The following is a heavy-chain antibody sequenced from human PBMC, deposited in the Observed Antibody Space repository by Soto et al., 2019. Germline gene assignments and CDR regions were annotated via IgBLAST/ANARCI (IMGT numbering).Heavy chain of an antibody. J-gene: IGHJ5*02. CDR1: GFIFSSYS. CDR2: ISSSSGTI. Sequence: GGSLRLSCAASGFIFSSYSMNWVRQAPGKGLEWVSYISSSSGTIYYADSVKGRFTISRDNAKNSLYLQMNSLRVEDTAVYYCAREKVSGDWRWFDPWGQGTLVTVSS. D-gene: IGHD2-21*02. CDR3: AREKVSGDWRWFDP. V-gene: IGHV3-48*01.